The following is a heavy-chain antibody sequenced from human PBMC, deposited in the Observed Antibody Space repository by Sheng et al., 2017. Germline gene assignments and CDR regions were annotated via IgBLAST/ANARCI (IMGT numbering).Heavy chain of an antibody. CDR1: GFTFSSYG. D-gene: IGHD2-2*01. Sequence: QVQLVESGGGVVQPGRSLRLSCAASGFTFSSYGMHWVRQAPGKGLEWVAVIWYDGSNKYYADSVKGRFTISRDNSKNTLYLQMNSLRAEDTAVYYCARDEGVVPAAIRPRSLDVWGQGTTVTVSS. V-gene: IGHV3-33*01. J-gene: IGHJ6*02. CDR3: ARDEGVVPAAIRPRSLDV. CDR2: IWYDGSNK.